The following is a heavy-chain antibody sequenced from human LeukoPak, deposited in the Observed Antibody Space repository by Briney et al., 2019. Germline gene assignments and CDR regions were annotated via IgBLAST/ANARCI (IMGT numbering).Heavy chain of an antibody. Sequence: GGSERLSCAASGFTFSDYYMIWIRQAPGKGLEWVSYISSTSSYTNYADSVKGRFTISRDNAKNSLYLQMNSLRAEDTAVYYCARALFPGSGKNRIDYCGHRDLFSASS. CDR3: ARALFPGSGKNRIDY. V-gene: IGHV3-11*05. CDR1: GFTFSDYY. J-gene: IGHJ4*01. D-gene: IGHD3-10*01. CDR2: ISSTSSYT.